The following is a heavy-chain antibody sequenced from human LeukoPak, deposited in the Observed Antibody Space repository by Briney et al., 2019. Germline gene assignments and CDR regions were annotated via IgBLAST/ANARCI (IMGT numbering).Heavy chain of an antibody. V-gene: IGHV1-24*01. D-gene: IGHD1-26*01. CDR3: ATALSGMGATTSYYFDY. Sequence: ASVKVSCKVSGYTLTELSMHWVRQAPGKGLERMGGFDPEDGETIYAQKFQGRVTMTEDTSTDTAYMELSSLRSEDTAVYYCATALSGMGATTSYYFDYWGQGTLVTVSS. CDR1: GYTLTELS. CDR2: FDPEDGET. J-gene: IGHJ4*02.